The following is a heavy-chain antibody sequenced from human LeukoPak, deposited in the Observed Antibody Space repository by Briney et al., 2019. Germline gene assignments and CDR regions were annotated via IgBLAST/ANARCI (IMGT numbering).Heavy chain of an antibody. V-gene: IGHV3-43D*03. Sequence: GGSLRLSCAVSGFTFDDYAMHWVRQAPGKGLEWVSLISWDGGSTYYADSVKGRFTISRDNSKNSLYLQMNSLRAEDTALYYCAKDISYDILTGYLFDYWGQGTLVTVSS. CDR2: ISWDGGST. D-gene: IGHD3-9*01. J-gene: IGHJ4*02. CDR1: GFTFDDYA. CDR3: AKDISYDILTGYLFDY.